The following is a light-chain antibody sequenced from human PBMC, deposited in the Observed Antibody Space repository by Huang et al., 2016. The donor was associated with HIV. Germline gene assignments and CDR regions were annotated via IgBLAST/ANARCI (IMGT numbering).Light chain of an antibody. V-gene: IGKV1-NL1*01. CDR2: AAS. CDR3: QQYYNTPRDT. CDR1: QDSRSS. Sequence: DIQMTQSPSSLSASVGDRVTITCRASQDSRSSLAWYQQKPGKAPKLLLFAASRLESGVPARFSGSGSGTDYTLTISSLQPEDFATYYCQQYYNTPRDTFGQGTRLAIK. J-gene: IGKJ5*01.